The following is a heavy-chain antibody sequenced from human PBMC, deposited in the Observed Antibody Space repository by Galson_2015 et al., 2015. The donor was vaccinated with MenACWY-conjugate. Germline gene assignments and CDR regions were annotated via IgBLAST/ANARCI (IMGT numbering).Heavy chain of an antibody. V-gene: IGHV3-21*01. CDR1: GFTFSSYS. CDR3: ARDFIAAAAGMDV. J-gene: IGHJ6*02. D-gene: IGHD6-13*01. CDR2: ISSSSSYI. Sequence: SLRLSCAASGFTFSSYSMNWVRQAPGKGLEWVSSISSSSSYIYYADSVKGRFTISRDNAKNSLYLQMNSLSAEDTAVYYCARDFIAAAAGMDVWGQGTTVTVSS.